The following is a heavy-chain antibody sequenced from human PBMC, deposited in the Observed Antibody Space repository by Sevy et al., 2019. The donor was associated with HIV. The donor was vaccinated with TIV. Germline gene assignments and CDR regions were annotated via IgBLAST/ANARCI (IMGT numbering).Heavy chain of an antibody. J-gene: IGHJ4*02. CDR3: ARFSSGYSFDY. CDR2: IYHSGST. V-gene: IGHV4-30-2*01. CDR1: GGSISSGGYS. Sequence: SETLSLTCAVSGGSISSGGYSWSWIRQPPGKGLEGIGYIYHSGSTYYNPSLKGRVTISVDRSKNQFALKLSSVTAADTAVYYCARFSSGYSFDYWGQGTLVTVSS. D-gene: IGHD3-22*01.